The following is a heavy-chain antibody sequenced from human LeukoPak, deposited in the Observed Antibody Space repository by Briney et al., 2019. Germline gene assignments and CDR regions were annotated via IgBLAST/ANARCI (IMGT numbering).Heavy chain of an antibody. CDR3: AREWELPPFDY. Sequence: MSWVRQAPGXXLEWVSAISGSGGSTHYADSVKGRFTISRDNSKNTLYLQMNSLRAEDTAVYYCAREWELPPFDYWGQGTLVTVSS. CDR2: ISGSGGST. J-gene: IGHJ4*02. V-gene: IGHV3-23*01. D-gene: IGHD1-26*01.